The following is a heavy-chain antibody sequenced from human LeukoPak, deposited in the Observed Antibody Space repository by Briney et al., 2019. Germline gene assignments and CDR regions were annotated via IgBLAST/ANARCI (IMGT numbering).Heavy chain of an antibody. CDR2: IRKDGGET. Sequence: GGSLRLSRAASGVPFSNYWMNWVRQAPGNALEWVAYIRKDGGETYYVDSVKGRFTISRDNAKNSLYLQMNSLRAEDTAVYYCARHTSGQPFDYWGQGTLVTVSS. CDR3: ARHTSGQPFDY. J-gene: IGHJ4*02. CDR1: GVPFSNYW. V-gene: IGHV3-7*03. D-gene: IGHD6-19*01.